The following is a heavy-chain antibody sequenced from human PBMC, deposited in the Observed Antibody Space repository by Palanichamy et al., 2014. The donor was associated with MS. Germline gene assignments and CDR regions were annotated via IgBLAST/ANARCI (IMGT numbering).Heavy chain of an antibody. CDR1: EFTFSSFT. J-gene: IGHJ4*02. V-gene: IGHV3-21*01. D-gene: IGHD1-26*01. CDR2: ISSSSSSI. CDR3: ARDSHGRLAPLDS. Sequence: EVQLVESGGGLVKPGGSLRLSCAASEFTFSSFTMDWVRQAPGKGLEWVSSISSSSSSIYYAESVKGRFTISRDNAKNSLYLQMNSLRAEDTAVYYCARDSHGRLAPLDSWGQGTLVTVSS.